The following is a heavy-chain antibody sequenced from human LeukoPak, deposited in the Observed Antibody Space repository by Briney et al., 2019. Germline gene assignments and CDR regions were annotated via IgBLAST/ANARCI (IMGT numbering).Heavy chain of an antibody. CDR1: GFTFSSYD. Sequence: GGSLRLSCAASGFTFSSYDMHWVRQATGKDLEWVSAIGTAGDTYYPGSVKGRFTISRENAKNSLYLQMNSLRAGDTAVYYCARGSFRRGSYHFDYWGQGTLVTVSS. V-gene: IGHV3-13*01. CDR2: IGTAGDT. J-gene: IGHJ4*02. D-gene: IGHD1-26*01. CDR3: ARGSFRRGSYHFDY.